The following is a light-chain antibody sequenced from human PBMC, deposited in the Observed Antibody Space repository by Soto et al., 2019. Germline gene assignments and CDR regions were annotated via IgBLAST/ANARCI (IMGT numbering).Light chain of an antibody. CDR2: DAS. V-gene: IGKV3-15*01. CDR3: QQCSWHPFSVT. CDR1: QSVSSN. J-gene: IGKJ4*01. Sequence: EIVMTQSPATLSVSPGERATLSCRASQSVSSNLAWYRQKPGQAPRLLIYDASTRATGIPTRFSGSGSGKEYTLTISSLQSEDSAVYYCQQCSWHPFSVTFGGGTKVEIK.